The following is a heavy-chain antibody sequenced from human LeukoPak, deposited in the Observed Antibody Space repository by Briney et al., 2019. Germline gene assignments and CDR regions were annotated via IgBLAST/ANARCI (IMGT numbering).Heavy chain of an antibody. J-gene: IGHJ4*02. CDR1: GGSISSSSYY. Sequence: SETLSLTCTVSGGSISSSSYYWGWIRQPPGKGLEWIGSIYYSGSTYYNPSLKSRVTISVDTSKNQFSLKLSSVTAADTAVYYCARLDIVVVTAIPAYNLYYFDYWGQGTLVTVSS. CDR3: ARLDIVVVTAIPAYNLYYFDY. V-gene: IGHV4-39*01. CDR2: IYYSGST. D-gene: IGHD2-21*02.